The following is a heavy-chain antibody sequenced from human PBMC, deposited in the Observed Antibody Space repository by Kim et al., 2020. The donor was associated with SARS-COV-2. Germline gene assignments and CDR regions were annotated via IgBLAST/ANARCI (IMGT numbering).Heavy chain of an antibody. CDR1: GFIFSHYW. Sequence: GGSLRLSCEGSGFIFSHYWMHWVRQASGKGLEWVSRISNDGSFTGSADSVKGRFTISRDNARNTLYLQMNSLRVEDTAVYYCAHFGFDWLLCLCGQGTLVTVAP. J-gene: IGHJ4*02. V-gene: IGHV3-74*01. CDR3: AHFGFDWLLCL. D-gene: IGHD3-9*01. CDR2: ISNDGSFT.